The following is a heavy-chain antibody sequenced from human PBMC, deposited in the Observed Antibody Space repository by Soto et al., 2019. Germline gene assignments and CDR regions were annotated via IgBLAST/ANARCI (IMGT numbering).Heavy chain of an antibody. CDR1: GGSFSGYY. Sequence: SETLSLTCAVYGGSFSGYYWSWIRQPPGKGLEWIGEINHSGSTNYNPSPKSRVTISVDTSKNQFSLKLSSVTAADTAVYYCARGGIVLMVYARDFDYWGKGTQVTVSS. CDR3: ARGGIVLMVYARDFDY. V-gene: IGHV4-34*01. J-gene: IGHJ4*02. D-gene: IGHD2-8*01. CDR2: INHSGST.